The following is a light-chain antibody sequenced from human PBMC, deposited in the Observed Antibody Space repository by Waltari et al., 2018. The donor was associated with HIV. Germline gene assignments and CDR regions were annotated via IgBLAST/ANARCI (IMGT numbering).Light chain of an antibody. CDR3: QSYDSTNRV. Sequence: NFMLTQPHSVSESPGKTVTISCTRRSGSIASHYVQWYQQRPGSAPTTVIYEDKQRPSGVPDRFSGSIDSSSNSASLTISGLKTEDEADYYCQSYDSTNRVFGGGTKLTVL. J-gene: IGLJ3*02. V-gene: IGLV6-57*03. CDR2: EDK. CDR1: SGSIASHY.